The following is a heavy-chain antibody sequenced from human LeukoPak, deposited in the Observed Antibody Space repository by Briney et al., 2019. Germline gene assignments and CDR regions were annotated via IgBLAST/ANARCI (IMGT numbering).Heavy chain of an antibody. CDR3: ARGRNNAFDI. J-gene: IGHJ3*02. CDR1: GDSVSSSRDA. V-gene: IGHV6-1*01. Sequence: SQTLSLTCAISGDSVSSSRDAWNWIRQSPSRGLEWLGRTYYRSNDYAVSVKTRMTINVDTSKNQVSPQLSSVTPEDTAVYYCARGRNNAFDIWGQGTMVTVS. D-gene: IGHD1/OR15-1a*01. CDR2: TYYRSN.